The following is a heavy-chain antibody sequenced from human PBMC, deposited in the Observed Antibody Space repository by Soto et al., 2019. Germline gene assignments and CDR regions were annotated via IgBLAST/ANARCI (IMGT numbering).Heavy chain of an antibody. Sequence: SLRLSCAASGFTFTRYSMNWVRQAPGKGLEWVSSISSTTNYIYYGDSMKGRFTISRDNAKNSLYLEMNSLRAEDTAVYYCARESEDLTSNFDYWDQGTLVTVSS. CDR1: GFTFTRYS. CDR2: ISSTTNYI. J-gene: IGHJ4*02. V-gene: IGHV3-21*06. CDR3: ARESEDLTSNFDY.